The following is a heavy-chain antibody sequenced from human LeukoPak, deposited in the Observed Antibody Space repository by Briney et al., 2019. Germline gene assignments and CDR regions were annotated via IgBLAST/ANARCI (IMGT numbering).Heavy chain of an antibody. J-gene: IGHJ6*02. CDR3: AGRWNYYYGMDV. Sequence: PSETLSLTCAVYGGSFSGYYWSWIRQPPGKGLEWIGEINHSGSTNYNPSLKSRVTISVDTSKNQFSLKLSSVTAADTAVHYCAGRWNYYYGMDVWGQGTTVTVSS. V-gene: IGHV4-34*01. D-gene: IGHD1-1*01. CDR2: INHSGST. CDR1: GGSFSGYY.